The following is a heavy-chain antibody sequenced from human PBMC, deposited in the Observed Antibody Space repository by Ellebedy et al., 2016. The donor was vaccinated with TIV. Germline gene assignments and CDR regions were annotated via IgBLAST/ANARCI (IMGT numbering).Heavy chain of an antibody. CDR1: GFTFSDAW. D-gene: IGHD2-8*01. CDR2: IKKDGSER. J-gene: IGHJ4*02. CDR3: ASCHCANGVCYLFDY. Sequence: GGSLRLSCAASGFTFSDAWMNWVRQAPGKGLEWLANIKKDGSERYYVDSVKGRFIISRDHAKNSFDLQMNSLTAEDTAVYYCASCHCANGVCYLFDYWGQGTQVTVSS. V-gene: IGHV3-7*03.